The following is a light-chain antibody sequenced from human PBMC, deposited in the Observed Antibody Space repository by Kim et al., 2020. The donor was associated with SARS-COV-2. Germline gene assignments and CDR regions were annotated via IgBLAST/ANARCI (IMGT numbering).Light chain of an antibody. CDR3: QQVKSYPLT. Sequence: SGSVGDRVTITCRASRDISSYLAWSQQKPGKAPKLLIYAASTLQSGVPSRFSGSGSGTDFTLTISSLQPEDFATHYCQQVKSYPLTFGGGTKVEI. V-gene: IGKV1-9*01. J-gene: IGKJ4*01. CDR2: AAS. CDR1: RDISSY.